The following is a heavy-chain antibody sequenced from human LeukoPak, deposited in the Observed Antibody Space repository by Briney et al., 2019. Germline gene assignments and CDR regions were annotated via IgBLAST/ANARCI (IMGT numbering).Heavy chain of an antibody. CDR3: ARYQPPEENVVVVAATVSQTFDY. CDR1: GGSISSGDYY. Sequence: SETLSLTCTVSGGSISSGDYYWSWIRQPSGKGLEWIGYIYYSGSTYYNPSLKSRVTISVDTSKNQFSLKLSSVTAADTAVYYCARYQPPEENVVVVAATVSQTFDYWGQGTLVTVSS. J-gene: IGHJ4*02. D-gene: IGHD2-15*01. CDR2: IYYSGST. V-gene: IGHV4-30-4*01.